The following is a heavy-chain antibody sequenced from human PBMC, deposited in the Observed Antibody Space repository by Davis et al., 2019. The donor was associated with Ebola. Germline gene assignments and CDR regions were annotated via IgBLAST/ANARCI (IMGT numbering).Heavy chain of an antibody. Sequence: GGSLRLSCAASGFTFSSYAMHWVRQAPGKGLEWVAVISYDGSNKYYADSVKGRFSISRDDSKNTVYLQMNSLRPEDTALYYCATSQGLLAATGTGLESWGQGTLDTVSS. CDR1: GFTFSSYA. J-gene: IGHJ4*02. D-gene: IGHD6-25*01. V-gene: IGHV3-30-3*01. CDR2: ISYDGSNK. CDR3: ATSQGLLAATGTGLES.